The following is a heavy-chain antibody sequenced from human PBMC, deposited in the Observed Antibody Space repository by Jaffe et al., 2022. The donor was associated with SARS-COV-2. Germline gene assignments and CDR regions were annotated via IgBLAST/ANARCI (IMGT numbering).Heavy chain of an antibody. CDR3: GRVVPNDFWSGGRWFDS. Sequence: QVQLQESGPGLLKPSETLPLTCSVSGGSISSTSYHWGWVRQPPGKGFEWIGTVHSGGSTQNNPSLKSRVSISVDTSKNQFSLNLKSVNAADTAVYYCGRVVPNDFWSGGRWFDSWGQGILVTVSS. CDR2: VHSGGST. D-gene: IGHD3-3*01. V-gene: IGHV4-39*01. CDR1: GGSISSTSYH. J-gene: IGHJ5*01.